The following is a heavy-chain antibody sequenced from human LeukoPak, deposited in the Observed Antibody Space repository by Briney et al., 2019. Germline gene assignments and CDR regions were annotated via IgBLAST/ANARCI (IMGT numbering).Heavy chain of an antibody. D-gene: IGHD3-10*01. V-gene: IGHV3-30*03. Sequence: GTSLRLSCAASGFTFTNYGMHWVRQAPGKGLEWVALITYDGYYKYYSDSVKGRFTISSDTSKNTLYLQMNSLRAEDTAVYYCARDLSPVVRASPMGYWGQGTPVAVSS. CDR2: ITYDGYYK. CDR3: ARDLSPVVRASPMGY. CDR1: GFTFTNYG. J-gene: IGHJ4*02.